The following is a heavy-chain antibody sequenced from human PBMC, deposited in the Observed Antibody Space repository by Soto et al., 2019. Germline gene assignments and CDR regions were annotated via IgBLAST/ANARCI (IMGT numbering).Heavy chain of an antibody. J-gene: IGHJ6*02. CDR3: ARHPTPLYYYGMDV. Sequence: QVQLVQSGAEVKKPGASVKVSCKASGYTFTSYDINWVRQATGQGLEWMGWMNPNSGNTGYAQKFQGRVTMTRNTXXSTAYMELSSLRSEDTAVYYCARHPTPLYYYGMDVWGQGTTVTVSS. CDR2: MNPNSGNT. V-gene: IGHV1-8*01. CDR1: GYTFTSYD.